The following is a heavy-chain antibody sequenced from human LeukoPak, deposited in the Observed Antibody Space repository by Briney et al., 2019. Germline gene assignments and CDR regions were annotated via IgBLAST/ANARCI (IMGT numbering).Heavy chain of an antibody. Sequence: GESLKISCKTSGYSFTNYWIGWVRQMPGKGLEWMGIIHPGNSETRYTPSFQGQVTFSADKSISTAYLQWSSLKASDTAMYYCARLFIVGATTDYWGQGTLVTVSS. CDR2: IHPGNSET. J-gene: IGHJ4*02. V-gene: IGHV5-51*01. CDR1: GYSFTNYW. CDR3: ARLFIVGATTDY. D-gene: IGHD1-26*01.